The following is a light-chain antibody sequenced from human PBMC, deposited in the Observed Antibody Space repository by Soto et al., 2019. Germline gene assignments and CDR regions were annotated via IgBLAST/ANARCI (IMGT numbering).Light chain of an antibody. Sequence: EIVLTQSPATLSLSPGERATLSCRASQSISTYLGWYQQRPGQAPRLLIYDASNRATGIPARFSGSGSGTDFTLTISSLEPEDFAVYYCQQRTNWLWTFGQGTKVEIE. CDR3: QQRTNWLWT. CDR1: QSISTY. V-gene: IGKV3-11*01. CDR2: DAS. J-gene: IGKJ1*01.